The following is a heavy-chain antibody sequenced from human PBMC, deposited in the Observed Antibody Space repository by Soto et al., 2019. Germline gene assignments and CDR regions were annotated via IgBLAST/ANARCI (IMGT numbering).Heavy chain of an antibody. CDR3: ARLPNSDYYDSSGYYLRWTCYFDY. J-gene: IGHJ4*02. V-gene: IGHV5-10-1*01. CDR2: IDPSDSYT. Sequence: PGESLKISCNGSGYSFTSYWISWVRQMPGKGLEWMGRIDPSDSYTNYSPSFQGHVTISADKSISTAYLQWSSLKASDTAMYYCARLPNSDYYDSSGYYLRWTCYFDYWGQGTLVTVSS. D-gene: IGHD3-22*01. CDR1: GYSFTSYW.